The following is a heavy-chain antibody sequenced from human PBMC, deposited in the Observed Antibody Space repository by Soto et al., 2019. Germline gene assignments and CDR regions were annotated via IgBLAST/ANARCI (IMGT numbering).Heavy chain of an antibody. J-gene: IGHJ4*02. CDR3: GRASANYYDSSGYSDY. V-gene: IGHV1-69*01. Sequence: QVQLVQSGAEVKKPGSSVKVSCKASGGTFSSYAISWVRQAPGQGLEWMGGIIPIFGTANYAQKFQGRVTITADEPTSTADMELSSLRAEGTAVYYWGRASANYYDSSGYSDYWGQGTLVTVSS. D-gene: IGHD3-22*01. CDR2: IIPIFGTA. CDR1: GGTFSSYA.